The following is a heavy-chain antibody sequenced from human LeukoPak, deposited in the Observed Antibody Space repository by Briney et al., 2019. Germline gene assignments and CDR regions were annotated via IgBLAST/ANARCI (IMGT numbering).Heavy chain of an antibody. CDR2: IIPLFGTS. D-gene: IGHD3-22*01. V-gene: IGHV1-69*13. J-gene: IGHJ4*02. CDR3: ARGPITTRSHFDY. CDR1: GGTFSSYA. Sequence: SVKVSCKASGGTFSSYAINWVRQAPGQGLEWMGGIIPLFGTSNYAQRFQARVTITADESTSTAYMELSSLRSEDTAVYYCARGPITTRSHFDYWGQGTLVTVSS.